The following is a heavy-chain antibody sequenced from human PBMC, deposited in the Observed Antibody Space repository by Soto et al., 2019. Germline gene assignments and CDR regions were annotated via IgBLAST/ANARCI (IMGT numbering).Heavy chain of an antibody. J-gene: IGHJ4*02. CDR2: ISSSSSYT. CDR1: GFTFSDYY. CDR3: ARAEGSYYDSSGYYYV. Sequence: AGGSLRLSCAASGFTFSDYYMSWIRQAPGKGLEWVSYISSSSSYTNYADSVKGRFTISRDNAKNSLYLQMSSLRSEDTAVYYCARAEGSYYDSSGYYYVWGQGTLVTVSS. D-gene: IGHD3-22*01. V-gene: IGHV3-11*05.